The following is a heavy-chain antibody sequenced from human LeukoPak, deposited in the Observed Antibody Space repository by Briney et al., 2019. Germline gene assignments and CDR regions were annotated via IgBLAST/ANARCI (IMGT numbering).Heavy chain of an antibody. CDR2: IIPIFGAA. J-gene: IGHJ4*02. CDR1: GGTFSSYT. D-gene: IGHD3-22*01. Sequence: GASVKVSCKASGGTFSSYTLSWVRQAPGQGLEWMGGIIPIFGAANYAQKFQDRVTMTTDTSTSTAYMELSRLRSDDTAVYYCARDLGYDSSGYRDYWGQGTLVTVSS. V-gene: IGHV1-69*05. CDR3: ARDLGYDSSGYRDY.